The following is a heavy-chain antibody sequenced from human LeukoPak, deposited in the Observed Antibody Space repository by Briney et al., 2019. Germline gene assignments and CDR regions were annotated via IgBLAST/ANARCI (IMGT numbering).Heavy chain of an antibody. D-gene: IGHD4-17*01. V-gene: IGHV1-69*01. Sequence: ASVKVSRKASGGTFSSYAISWVRQAPGQGLEWMGGIIPIFGTANYAQKFQGRVTITADESTSTAYMELSSLRSEDTAVYYCARSGDYDATYYFDYWGQGTLVTVSS. CDR3: ARSGDYDATYYFDY. CDR2: IIPIFGTA. J-gene: IGHJ4*02. CDR1: GGTFSSYA.